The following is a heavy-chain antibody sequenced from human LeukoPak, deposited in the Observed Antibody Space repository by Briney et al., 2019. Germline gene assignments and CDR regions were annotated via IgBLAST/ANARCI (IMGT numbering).Heavy chain of an antibody. V-gene: IGHV3-9*01. D-gene: IGHD2-15*01. CDR3: AKAAGGFPYYYGMDV. J-gene: IGHJ6*02. Sequence: GRSLRLSCAASGFTFDDYAMHWVRQAPGKGLEWVSGISWNSGSIGYADSVKGRFTISRDNAKNSLYLQMNSLRAEDTALYYCAKAAGGFPYYYGMDVWGQGTTVTVSS. CDR2: ISWNSGSI. CDR1: GFTFDDYA.